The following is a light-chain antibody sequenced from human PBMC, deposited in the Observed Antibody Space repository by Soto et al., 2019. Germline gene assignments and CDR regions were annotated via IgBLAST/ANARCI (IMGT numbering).Light chain of an antibody. J-gene: IGKJ5*01. CDR3: QQSYSTPS. Sequence: EIVLTQSPGTLSLSPGERATLSCRASQSVGSSYLAWYLQKPGQAPRLLIYDASNRATGIPARFSGSGSGTDFTLTISSLQPEDFATYYCQQSYSTPSFGQGTRLEN. CDR2: DAS. CDR1: QSVGSSY. V-gene: IGKV3D-20*02.